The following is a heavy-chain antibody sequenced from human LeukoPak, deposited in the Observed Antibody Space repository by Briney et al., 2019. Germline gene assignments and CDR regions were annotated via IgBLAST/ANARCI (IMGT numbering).Heavy chain of an antibody. J-gene: IGHJ6*04. Sequence: SETLSLTCAVSGYSISSGYYWGWIRQPPGKGLEWIGSIYHSGSTYYNPSPKSRVTISVDTSKNQFSLKLSSVTAADTAVYYCARQVDVWGKGTTVTVPS. CDR1: GYSISSGYY. CDR3: ARQVDV. CDR2: IYHSGST. V-gene: IGHV4-38-2*01.